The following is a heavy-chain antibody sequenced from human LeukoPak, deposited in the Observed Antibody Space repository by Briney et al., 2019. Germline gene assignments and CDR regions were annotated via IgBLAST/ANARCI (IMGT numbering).Heavy chain of an antibody. Sequence: GASVKVSCKASGYTFTTYDINWVRQATGQGLEWMGWMRPNSGYTGYAQKFQGRVTITRDTSISTAYMELSSLRSEVTAVYYCARVAGSIDYWGQGTLVTVSS. J-gene: IGHJ4*02. CDR3: ARVAGSIDY. CDR1: GYTFTTYD. CDR2: MRPNSGYT. D-gene: IGHD6-19*01. V-gene: IGHV1-8*03.